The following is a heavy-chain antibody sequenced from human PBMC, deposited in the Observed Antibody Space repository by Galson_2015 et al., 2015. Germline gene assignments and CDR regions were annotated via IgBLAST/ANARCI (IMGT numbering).Heavy chain of an antibody. Sequence: SLRLSCAASGFTFSSYGMHWVRQAPGKGLEWVAVIWNDGSNKYYADSVKGRFTISRDNSKNTLYLQMNSLRAEDTAVYYCARERVAAAASDAFDIWGQGTMVTVSS. CDR2: IWNDGSNK. V-gene: IGHV3-33*01. D-gene: IGHD6-13*01. CDR1: GFTFSSYG. J-gene: IGHJ3*02. CDR3: ARERVAAAASDAFDI.